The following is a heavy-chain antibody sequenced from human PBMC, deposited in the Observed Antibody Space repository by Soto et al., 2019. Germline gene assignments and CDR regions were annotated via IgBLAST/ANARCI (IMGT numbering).Heavy chain of an antibody. CDR1: GFTFSRYA. J-gene: IGHJ5*02. D-gene: IGHD6-19*01. CDR3: ARGDSSGLNWFDP. CDR2: ISYDGSNK. Sequence: GGSLRLSCVASGFTFSRYAMHWVRQAPGKGLEWVTVISYDGSNKYYADSVKGRFTISRDNAKNSLYLQMNSLRAEDTAVYYCARGDSSGLNWFDPWGQGTLVTVSS. V-gene: IGHV3-30-3*01.